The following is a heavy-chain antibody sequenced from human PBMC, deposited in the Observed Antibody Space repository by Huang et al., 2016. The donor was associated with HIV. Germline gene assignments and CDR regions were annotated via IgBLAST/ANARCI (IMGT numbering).Heavy chain of an antibody. J-gene: IGHJ3*01. CDR2: VFYGGNN. Sequence: QLQLQESGPGLVRPSETLSLTCSVSGGSVNSGYYYWGWIRQPPGKGLEWMGGVFYGGNNFYNPSLKSRVSMSVDTAKKRFSLNLSSVTAADTAVYFCARLPFDYVWGTQRQTALDELDVWGQGTMVTVSS. CDR3: ARLPFDYVWGTQRQTALDELDV. V-gene: IGHV4-39*01. CDR1: GGSVNSGYYY. D-gene: IGHD3-16*01.